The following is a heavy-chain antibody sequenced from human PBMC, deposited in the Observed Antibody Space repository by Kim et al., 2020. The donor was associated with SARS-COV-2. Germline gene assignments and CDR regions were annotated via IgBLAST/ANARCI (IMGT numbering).Heavy chain of an antibody. CDR3: TRIPGTTLDFWEAFDG. D-gene: IGHD1-1*01. Sequence: GGSLRLSCAASGFTFSDSPMHWVRQAFGKGLEWVGRIRSKVYYYSTSYAASVKGRFTISRDDSESTAYLQRNSLKTEDTAVYYSTRIPGTTLDFWEAFDGWGQGTVVTVSS. J-gene: IGHJ3*01. V-gene: IGHV3-73*01. CDR2: IRSKVYYYST. CDR1: GFTFSDSP.